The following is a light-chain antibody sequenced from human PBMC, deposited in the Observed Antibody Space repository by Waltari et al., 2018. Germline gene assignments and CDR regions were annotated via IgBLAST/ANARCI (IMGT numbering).Light chain of an antibody. V-gene: IGLV2-11*01. CDR3: SSYAGSNTFI. CDR2: DVS. Sequence: QAALTQPPSVSGSPGQSVTISFTGTSSDIGGYTYVSWYQQHPGKAPKLMIYDVSKRPSGVSDRFSGSKSGNTASLTISGLQAEDEADYYCSSYAGSNTFIFGAGTRLTVL. CDR1: SSDIGGYTY. J-gene: IGLJ1*01.